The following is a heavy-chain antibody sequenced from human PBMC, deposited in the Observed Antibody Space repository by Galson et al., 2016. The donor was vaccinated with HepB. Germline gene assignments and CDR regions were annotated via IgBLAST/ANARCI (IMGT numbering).Heavy chain of an antibody. V-gene: IGHV3-15*01. CDR2: IHSRTDGGTT. D-gene: IGHD3-16*01. CDR1: GFTFNKVW. Sequence: SLRLSCAASGFTFNKVWMSWVRQAPGKGLEWVGRIHSRTDGGTTDYAAPVKGRFIISSDDSKNTLYLQMNSLKIEDTAVYYCKTRIDPFAGDRWGQGTRVTVSS. CDR3: KTRIDPFAGDR. J-gene: IGHJ4*02.